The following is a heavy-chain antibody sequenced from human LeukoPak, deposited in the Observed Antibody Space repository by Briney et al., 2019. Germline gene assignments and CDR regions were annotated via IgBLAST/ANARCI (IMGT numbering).Heavy chain of an antibody. V-gene: IGHV3-66*01. D-gene: IGHD1-20*01. Sequence: GGSLRLSCAASGFTFSSYAMSWVRQAPGKGLEWVSVIYSVGSTYSADSVKGRFTISRDNSKNTLYLQMNTLRAEDTAVYYCASVSGTYYYYGLDVWGQGTTVTVSS. CDR3: ASVSGTYYYYGLDV. CDR1: GFTFSSYA. CDR2: IYSVGST. J-gene: IGHJ6*02.